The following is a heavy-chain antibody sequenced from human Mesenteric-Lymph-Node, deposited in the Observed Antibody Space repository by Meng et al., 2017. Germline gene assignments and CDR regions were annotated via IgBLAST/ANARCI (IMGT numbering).Heavy chain of an antibody. CDR3: ARSYDILTGYYISYYYGMDV. CDR2: ISASDSTM. J-gene: IGHJ6*02. V-gene: IGHV3-48*03. CDR1: GISISSYE. D-gene: IGHD3-9*01. Sequence: GESLKISCAASGISISSYEIIWVRQAPGKGLEWVSTISASDSTMAYADSVKGRFTISRDNAKNSLYLQMNSLRAEDTAVYYCARSYDILTGYYISYYYGMDVWGQGTTVTVSS.